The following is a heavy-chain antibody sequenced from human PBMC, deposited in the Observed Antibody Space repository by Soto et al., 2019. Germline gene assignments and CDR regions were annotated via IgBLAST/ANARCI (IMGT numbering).Heavy chain of an antibody. CDR3: ARGVAATRGCDY. J-gene: IGHJ4*02. CDR2: SYYSGTT. V-gene: IGHV4-31*03. D-gene: IGHD2-15*01. Sequence: QVQLQESGPGLVKPSQTLSLTCTVSGRSISSGGYFWSWIRQHPGKGLEWIGFSYYSGTTNYNPSLKSRVTISVDTSKNQFSLTLSSVTVADMAVYYCARGVAATRGCDYWGQGTLVTVSS. CDR1: GRSISSGGYF.